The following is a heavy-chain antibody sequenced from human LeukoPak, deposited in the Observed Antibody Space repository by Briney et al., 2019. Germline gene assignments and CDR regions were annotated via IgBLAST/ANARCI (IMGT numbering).Heavy chain of an antibody. J-gene: IGHJ5*02. Sequence: SETLSLTCTVSGYSVSSGYYWGWIRQPPGKGLEWIGSMYHSGDTYYDPSLKSRVTISVDTSKNQLSLKLSSVTAADTAVYYCARSKAHLSTSWYGTWFDPWGQGTLVTVSS. CDR2: MYHSGDT. CDR1: GYSVSSGYY. V-gene: IGHV4-38-2*02. D-gene: IGHD2-2*01. CDR3: ARSKAHLSTSWYGTWFDP.